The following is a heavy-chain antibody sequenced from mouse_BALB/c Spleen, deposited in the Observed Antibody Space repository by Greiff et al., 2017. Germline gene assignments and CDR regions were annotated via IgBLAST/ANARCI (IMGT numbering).Heavy chain of an antibody. CDR1: GFSLTSYG. V-gene: IGHV2-2*02. J-gene: IGHJ4*01. CDR2: IWSGGST. D-gene: IGHD2-14*01. CDR3: ARNDRYDGYAMDY. Sequence: VQRVESGPGLVQPSQSLSITCTVSGFSLTSYGVHWVRQSPGKGLEWLGVIWSGGSTDYNAAFISRLSISKDNSKSQVFFKMNSLQANDTAIYYCARNDRYDGYAMDYWGQGTSVTVSS.